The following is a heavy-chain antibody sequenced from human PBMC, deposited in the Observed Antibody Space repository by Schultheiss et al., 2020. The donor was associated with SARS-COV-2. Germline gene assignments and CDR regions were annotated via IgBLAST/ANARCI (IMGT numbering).Heavy chain of an antibody. D-gene: IGHD1-7*01. J-gene: IGHJ6*03. CDR1: GGSISSGGYS. Sequence: SQTLSLTCAVSGGSISSGGYSWSWIRQPPGKGLEWIGEINHSGSTNYNPSLKSRVTISVDTSKNQFSLKLSSVTAADTAVYYCARATGTTLGYYYYMDVWGKGTAVTVSS. V-gene: IGHV4-30-2*01. CDR3: ARATGTTLGYYYYMDV. CDR2: INHSGST.